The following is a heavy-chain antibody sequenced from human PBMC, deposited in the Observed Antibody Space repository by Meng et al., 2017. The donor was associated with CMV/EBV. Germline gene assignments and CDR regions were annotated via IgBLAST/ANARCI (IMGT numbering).Heavy chain of an antibody. CDR2: ISNSGRTT. CDR3: ARVVPLVGASYGSDY. CDR1: GFTFSNYE. D-gene: IGHD1-26*01. V-gene: IGHV3-48*03. Sequence: GESLKISCGVSGFTFSNYEMNWVRQAPGKGLEWISYISNSGRTTYYADSVKGRFTVSRDNAKNSVYLQLNSLRVEDTAVYYCARVVPLVGASYGSDYWGQGTLVTVSS. J-gene: IGHJ4*02.